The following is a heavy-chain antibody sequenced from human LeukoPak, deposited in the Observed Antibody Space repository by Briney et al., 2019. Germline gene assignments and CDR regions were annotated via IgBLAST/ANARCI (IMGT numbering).Heavy chain of an antibody. D-gene: IGHD6-13*01. Sequence: PSETLSLTCAVYGGSFSGYYWSWLRQPPGKWLEWIGEINHSGSTNYNPSLNSRVTISVDTSKNQFSLKLSSVTAADTAVYYCARAPYSSSFFDYWGQGTLVTVSS. CDR1: GGSFSGYY. CDR3: ARAPYSSSFFDY. V-gene: IGHV4-34*01. CDR2: INHSGST. J-gene: IGHJ4*02.